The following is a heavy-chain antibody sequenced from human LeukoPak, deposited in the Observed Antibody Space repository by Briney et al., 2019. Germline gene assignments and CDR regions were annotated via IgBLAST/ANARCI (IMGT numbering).Heavy chain of an antibody. CDR2: IYYSGSI. V-gene: IGHV4-31*03. D-gene: IGHD3-16*01. CDR1: GXSISRGGYY. J-gene: IGHJ4*02. CDR3: ARTAGWSYGFDY. Sequence: SETLSLTCTVSGXSISRGGYYWSWIRQHPGKGLEYIGYIYYSGSIYYNPSLKSRVTISLDPSKNQFSLKLSSVTAADTAVYYCARTAGWSYGFDYWGQGTLVTVSS.